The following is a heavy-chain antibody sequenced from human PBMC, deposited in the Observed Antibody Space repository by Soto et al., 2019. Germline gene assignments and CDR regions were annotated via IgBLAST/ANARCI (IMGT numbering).Heavy chain of an antibody. CDR1: GGSISSYY. D-gene: IGHD3-10*01. CDR2: IYYSGST. J-gene: IGHJ4*02. Sequence: SETLSLTCTVSGGSISSYYWSWIRQPPGKGLEWIGYIYYSGSTNYNPSLKSRVTISVDTSKNQFSLKLSSVTAADTAVYFCARHNYGSGSTYFDHWGQGTLVTVS. CDR3: ARHNYGSGSTYFDH. V-gene: IGHV4-59*01.